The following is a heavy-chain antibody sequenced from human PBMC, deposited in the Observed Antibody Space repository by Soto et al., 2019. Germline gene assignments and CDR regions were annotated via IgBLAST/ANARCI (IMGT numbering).Heavy chain of an antibody. CDR1: GYTFTGYY. V-gene: IGHV1-2*02. J-gene: IGHJ5*02. Sequence: ASVKVSCKASGYTFTGYYMHWVRQAPGQGLEWMGWINPNSGGTNYAQKFQGRVTMTRDTSISTAYMELSRLRSDDTAVYYCARGYFDWYNWFDPWGQGTMVTVYS. D-gene: IGHD3-9*01. CDR2: INPNSGGT. CDR3: ARGYFDWYNWFDP.